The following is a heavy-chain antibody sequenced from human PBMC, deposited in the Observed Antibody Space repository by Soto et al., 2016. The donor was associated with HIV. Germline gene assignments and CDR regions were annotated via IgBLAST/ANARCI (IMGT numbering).Heavy chain of an antibody. J-gene: IGHJ4*02. CDR1: GFTFSNYW. Sequence: EVQLVESGGGLVQPGGSLRLSCEASGFTFSNYWMTWVRQAPGKGLEWVANIKQDGSEKYYVDSVRGRFTISRDIAKNTLYLQMTRLRAEDTAVYFCARDGYFDWPMARTYFDYWGQGTLVTVSS. V-gene: IGHV3-7*04. CDR3: ARDGYFDWPMARTYFDY. D-gene: IGHD3-9*01. CDR2: IKQDGSEK.